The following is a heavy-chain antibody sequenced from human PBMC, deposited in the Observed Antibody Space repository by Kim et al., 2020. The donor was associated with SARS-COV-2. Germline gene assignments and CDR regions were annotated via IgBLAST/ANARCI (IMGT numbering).Heavy chain of an antibody. J-gene: IGHJ3*02. CDR3: ARVGYSYGTGDAFDI. Sequence: SLKSRVTISVDTSKNQFSLKLSSVTAADTAVYYCARVGYSYGTGDAFDIWGQGTMVTVSS. D-gene: IGHD5-18*01. V-gene: IGHV4-39*01.